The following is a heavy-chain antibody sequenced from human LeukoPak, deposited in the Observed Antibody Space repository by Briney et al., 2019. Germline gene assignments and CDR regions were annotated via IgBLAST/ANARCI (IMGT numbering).Heavy chain of an antibody. Sequence: TSETLSLTCTVSGGSINSHYCNWIRQSPGKGLEWIGYVYKSGTINYNPSLKSRVTISVDTSKNQFSLKLNSVTAADTAIYYCATKFRGGFDIWGQGTMVTVSS. CDR2: VYKSGTI. J-gene: IGHJ3*02. V-gene: IGHV4-59*11. CDR1: GGSINSHY. CDR3: ATKFRGGFDI. D-gene: IGHD2-15*01.